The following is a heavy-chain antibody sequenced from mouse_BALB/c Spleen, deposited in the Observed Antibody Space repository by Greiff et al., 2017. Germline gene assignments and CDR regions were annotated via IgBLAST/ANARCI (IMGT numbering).Heavy chain of an antibody. CDR2: IWSGGST. D-gene: IGHD2-10*02. J-gene: IGHJ4*01. Sequence: QVQLKQSGPGLVQPSQSLSITCTVSGFSLTSYGVHWVRQSPGKGLEWLGVIWSGGSTDYNAAFISRLSISKDNSKSQVFFKMNSLQADDTAIYYCATQYAPHGGAMDYWGQGTSVTVSS. CDR3: ATQYAPHGGAMDY. V-gene: IGHV2-4-1*01. CDR1: GFSLTSYG.